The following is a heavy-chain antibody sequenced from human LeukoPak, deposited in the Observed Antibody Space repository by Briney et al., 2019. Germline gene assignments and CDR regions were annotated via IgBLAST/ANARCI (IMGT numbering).Heavy chain of an antibody. CDR2: INPSGGST. CDR1: GYSLTSYY. CDR3: TRTDYDYVWGSYRYSGHAFDI. Sequence: ASVKVSCKASGYSLTSYYMHWVRQAPGQGLGWVAIINPSGGSTRYAQKFQDRVTVTRDTSTSTVYMELSSLRSEDTAVYFCTRTDYDYVWGSYRYSGHAFDIWGQGTMVTVSS. J-gene: IGHJ3*02. D-gene: IGHD3-16*02. V-gene: IGHV1-46*03.